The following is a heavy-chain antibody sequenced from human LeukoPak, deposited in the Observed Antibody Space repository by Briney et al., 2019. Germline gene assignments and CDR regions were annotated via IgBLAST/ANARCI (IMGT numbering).Heavy chain of an antibody. CDR3: AKDRWRGSNYFDY. J-gene: IGHJ4*02. D-gene: IGHD4-23*01. Sequence: GRSLRLSCAASGFTFSSYGMPWVRQAPVKGLEWVAVISYDGSNKYYADSVKGRFTISRDNSKNTLYLQMNSLRAEDTAVYYCAKDRWRGSNYFDYWGQGTLVTVSS. V-gene: IGHV3-30*18. CDR1: GFTFSSYG. CDR2: ISYDGSNK.